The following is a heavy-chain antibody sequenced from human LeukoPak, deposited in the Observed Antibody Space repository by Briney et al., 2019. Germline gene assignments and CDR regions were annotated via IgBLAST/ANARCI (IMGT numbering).Heavy chain of an antibody. D-gene: IGHD3-16*01. Sequence: LSGGSLRLSCAASGFTFSSYGMHWVRQAPGKGLEWVAVISYDGSNKYYADSVKGRFTISRDNSKNTLYLQMNSLRAEDTAVYYCAKGRGGSFYFFDYWGQGTLVTVSS. CDR2: ISYDGSNK. CDR1: GFTFSSYG. CDR3: AKGRGGSFYFFDY. V-gene: IGHV3-30*18. J-gene: IGHJ4*02.